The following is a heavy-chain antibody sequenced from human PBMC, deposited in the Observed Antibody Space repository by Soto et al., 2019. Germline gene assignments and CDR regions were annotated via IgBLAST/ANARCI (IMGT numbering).Heavy chain of an antibody. CDR3: AKAGQDFDWLPTHHYYGMDV. V-gene: IGHV3-48*02. CDR1: GFTFSSYS. D-gene: IGHD3-9*01. CDR2: ISSSSSTI. Sequence: EVQLVESGGGLVQPGGSLRLSCAASGFTFSSYSMNWVRQAPGKGLEWVSYISSSSSTIYYADSVKGRFTISRDNAKNSLYLQMNSLRDEDTAVYYCAKAGQDFDWLPTHHYYGMDVWGQGTTVTVSS. J-gene: IGHJ6*02.